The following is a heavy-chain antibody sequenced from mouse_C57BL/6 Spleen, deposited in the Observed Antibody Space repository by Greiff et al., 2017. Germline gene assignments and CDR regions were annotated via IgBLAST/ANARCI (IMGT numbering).Heavy chain of an antibody. CDR1: GIDFSRYW. CDR2: INPDSSTI. CDR3: ARKEVYGPYWYFDV. D-gene: IGHD1-1*02. Sequence: EVMLVESGGGLVQPGGSLKLSCAASGIDFSRYWMSWVRRAPGKGLEWIGEINPDSSTINYAPSLKDKFIISRDNAKNTLYLQMSKVRSEDTALYYCARKEVYGPYWYFDVWGTGTTVTVSS. J-gene: IGHJ1*03. V-gene: IGHV4-1*01.